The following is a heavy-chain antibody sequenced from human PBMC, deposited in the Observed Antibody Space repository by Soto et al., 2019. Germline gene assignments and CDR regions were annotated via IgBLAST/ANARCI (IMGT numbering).Heavy chain of an antibody. V-gene: IGHV4-59*01. CDR3: ARVHGYSSSWYHLNWFDP. J-gene: IGHJ5*02. CDR2: VYYSGCT. Sequence: SQTLYLTWSVSGCSIRGSYWSWIRQSPGKGLEWLGYVYYSGCTNYNPSLKSRVTISVDTSKTQFSLKLSSVTAAATAVYYCARVHGYSSSWYHLNWFDPWGQGTLVTVSS. D-gene: IGHD6-13*01. CDR1: GCSIRGSY.